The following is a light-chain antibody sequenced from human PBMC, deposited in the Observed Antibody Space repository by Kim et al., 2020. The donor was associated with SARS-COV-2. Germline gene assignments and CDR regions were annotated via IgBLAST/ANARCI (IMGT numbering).Light chain of an antibody. J-gene: IGKJ2*01. CDR1: QSVNSY. V-gene: IGKV3-15*01. CDR3: QQYSDWPPGDT. CDR2: GAS. Sequence: EIVITQSPATLSVSPGERATLSCRASQSVNSYLAWYQQKPGQAPRLLIYGASTRATGIPARFSGSGSGTEFTLTISSLQPEDFAVYSCQQYSDWPPGDTFGQGTKLEI.